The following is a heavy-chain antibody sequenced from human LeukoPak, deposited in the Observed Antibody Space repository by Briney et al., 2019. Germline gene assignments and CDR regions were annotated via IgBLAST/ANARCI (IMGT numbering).Heavy chain of an antibody. J-gene: IGHJ4*02. D-gene: IGHD3-22*01. CDR3: ARVGDDSSGYYPRIFDY. CDR1: GFTFSSYA. V-gene: IGHV3-23*01. Sequence: PGGSLRLSCAASGFTFSSYAMSWVRQAPGKGLEWVSAISGSGGSTYYADSVKGRFTISRDNSKNTLYLQMNSLRAEDTAVYYCARVGDDSSGYYPRIFDYWGQGTLVTVSS. CDR2: ISGSGGST.